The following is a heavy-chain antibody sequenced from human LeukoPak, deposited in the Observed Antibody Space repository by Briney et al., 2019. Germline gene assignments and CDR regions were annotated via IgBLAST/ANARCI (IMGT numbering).Heavy chain of an antibody. CDR2: ISPNSGGT. CDR1: GYTFTGYY. Sequence: GASVKVSCKASGYTFTGYYMHWVRQAPGQGLEWMGRISPNSGGTNYAQKFQGRVTMTRDTSISTAYMELSRLRSDDTAVYYCARGTARRYSSSWPTHDYWGQGTLVTVSS. D-gene: IGHD6-13*01. CDR3: ARGTARRYSSSWPTHDY. J-gene: IGHJ4*02. V-gene: IGHV1-2*06.